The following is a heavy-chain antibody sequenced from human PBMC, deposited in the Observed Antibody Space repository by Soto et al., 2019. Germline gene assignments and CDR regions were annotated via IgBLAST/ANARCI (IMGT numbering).Heavy chain of an antibody. CDR2: IYPGDSDT. V-gene: IGHV5-51*01. CDR3: ARVRKAVDTYDAFDI. D-gene: IGHD6-19*01. Sequence: GESLKISCQGSGYSFTTYWIGWARQMSGKGLEWMGIIYPGDSDTRYSPSFQGQVTISADESISTAYLQWSSLKASDTAMYYCARVRKAVDTYDAFDIWGQGTMVTVSS. CDR1: GYSFTTYW. J-gene: IGHJ3*02.